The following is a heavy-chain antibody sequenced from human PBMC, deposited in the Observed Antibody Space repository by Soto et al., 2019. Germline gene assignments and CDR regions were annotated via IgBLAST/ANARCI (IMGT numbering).Heavy chain of an antibody. D-gene: IGHD3-16*01. CDR2: ISGSGGST. CDR1: GFTFSTYV. V-gene: IGHV3-23*01. CDR3: AKDRRDPVWGSYSHYFDY. J-gene: IGHJ4*02. Sequence: GGSLRLSCEASGFTFSTYVMTWVRQAPGKGPEWVSGISGSGGSTYYANSVRGRFTISRDNSRNTVYLQMNSLRADDTPVYYCAKDRRDPVWGSYSHYFDYWAQGTLVTVAS.